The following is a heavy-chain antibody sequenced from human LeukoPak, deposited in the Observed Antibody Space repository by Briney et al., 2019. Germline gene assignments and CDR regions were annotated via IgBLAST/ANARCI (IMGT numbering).Heavy chain of an antibody. CDR1: GFTFSDYY. Sequence: PGGSLRLSCAASGFTFSDYYMSWIRQAPGKGLEWFSDISSSTSYTNYADSVKGRFTLSKDNAKNSLYLQMNSLRAEDTAVYYCARGGYCSGTRCYWFDPWGQGTLVTVSS. CDR3: ARGGYCSGTRCYWFDP. D-gene: IGHD2-2*01. J-gene: IGHJ5*02. CDR2: ISSSTSYT. V-gene: IGHV3-11*05.